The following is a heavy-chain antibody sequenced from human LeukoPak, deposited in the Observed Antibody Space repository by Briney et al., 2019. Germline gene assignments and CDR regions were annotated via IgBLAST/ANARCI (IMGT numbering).Heavy chain of an antibody. Sequence: GGSLRLSCAASGFTFSIYAMSWVRQAPGKGLEWVSYISSSGSTIYYADSVKGRFTISRDNAKNSLYLQMNSLRAEDTAVYYCARDLYYYDSSGYYWGQGTLVTVSS. CDR2: ISSSGSTI. D-gene: IGHD3-22*01. V-gene: IGHV3-11*01. J-gene: IGHJ4*02. CDR3: ARDLYYYDSSGYY. CDR1: GFTFSIYA.